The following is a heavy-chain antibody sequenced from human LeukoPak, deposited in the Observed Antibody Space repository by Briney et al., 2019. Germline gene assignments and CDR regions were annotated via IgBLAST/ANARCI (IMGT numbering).Heavy chain of an antibody. CDR2: IYYDGTT. CDR3: AGSRGGGYDY. D-gene: IGHD3-16*01. CDR1: EFTVSSNY. Sequence: PGGSLRLSCAASEFTVSSNYMTWVRQAPGKGLEWVSVIYYDGTTYYADSVKGRFTISRDNSKNTLYLQMDTLRSEDSAVYYCAGSRGGGYDYWGQGTLVTVS. V-gene: IGHV3-53*01. J-gene: IGHJ4*02.